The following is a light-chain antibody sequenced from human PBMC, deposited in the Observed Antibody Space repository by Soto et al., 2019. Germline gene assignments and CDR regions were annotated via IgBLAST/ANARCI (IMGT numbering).Light chain of an antibody. Sequence: EIVLTQSPATLSLSPGERATLSCRASQSISSYLAWYQQKPGPAPRLLIYDASNRATGIPARFSGSGSGTDFTLTISSLEPEDFAVYYCQKRSNWLLTFGGGTKVEIK. CDR3: QKRSNWLLT. V-gene: IGKV3-11*01. J-gene: IGKJ4*01. CDR1: QSISSY. CDR2: DAS.